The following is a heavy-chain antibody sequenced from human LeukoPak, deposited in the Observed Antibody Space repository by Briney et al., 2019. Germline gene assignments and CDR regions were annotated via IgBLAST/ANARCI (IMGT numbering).Heavy chain of an antibody. Sequence: PSETLSLTCTVSGGSISSSSYYWGWIRQPPGKGLEWIGSIYYSGSTYYNPSLKSRVTISVDTSKNQFSLKLSSVTAAGTAVYYCARGYYYDSGGQSDYFDYWGQGTLVTVSS. J-gene: IGHJ4*02. CDR3: ARGYYYDSGGQSDYFDY. V-gene: IGHV4-39*01. D-gene: IGHD3-22*01. CDR1: GGSISSSSYY. CDR2: IYYSGST.